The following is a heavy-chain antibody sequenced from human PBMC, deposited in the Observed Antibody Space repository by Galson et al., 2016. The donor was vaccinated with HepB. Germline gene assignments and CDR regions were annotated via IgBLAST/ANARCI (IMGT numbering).Heavy chain of an antibody. V-gene: IGHV3-11*04. D-gene: IGHD5-24*01. CDR3: ARDPGYITVAPFFDY. Sequence: SLRLSCAASGFTFGDYYMTWIRQAPGKGLEWVSYISTTGSNTYYADSVKGRFTISRDNAKNSLYVQMNSLRVEDTAVYYCARDPGYITVAPFFDYWGQGTLVTVSS. J-gene: IGHJ4*02. CDR2: ISTTGSNT. CDR1: GFTFGDYY.